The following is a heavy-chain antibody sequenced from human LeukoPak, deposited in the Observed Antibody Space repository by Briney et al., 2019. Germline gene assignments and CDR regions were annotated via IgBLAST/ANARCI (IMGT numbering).Heavy chain of an antibody. Sequence: ASVKVSCKASGGTFSSYAISWVRQAPGQGPEWMGGIIPIFGTANFARTFQGRVTITADKSTNTAHMELSRLESGDTAVYYCTREGVYAPDGSGYHRDAFDIWGQGTVVIVSS. J-gene: IGHJ3*02. V-gene: IGHV1-69*06. D-gene: IGHD3-22*01. CDR2: IIPIFGTA. CDR3: TREGVYAPDGSGYHRDAFDI. CDR1: GGTFSSYA.